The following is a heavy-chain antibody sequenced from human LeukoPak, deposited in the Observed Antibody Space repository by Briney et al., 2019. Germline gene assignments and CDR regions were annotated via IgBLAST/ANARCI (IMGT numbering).Heavy chain of an antibody. CDR2: IKSKTDGGTT. Sequence: GGSLRLSCAASGFTFSNAWMSWVHQAPGKGLEWVGRIKSKTDGGTTDYAAPVKGRFTISRDDSKNTLYLQMNSLKTEDTAVYYCTTDGASNPHWAFDYWGQGTLVTVSS. D-gene: IGHD1-14*01. CDR1: GFTFSNAW. CDR3: TTDGASNPHWAFDY. J-gene: IGHJ4*02. V-gene: IGHV3-15*01.